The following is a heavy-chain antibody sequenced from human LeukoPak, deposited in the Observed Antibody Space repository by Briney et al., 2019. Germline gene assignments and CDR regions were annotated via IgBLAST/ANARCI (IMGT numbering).Heavy chain of an antibody. CDR3: ARGGRLSSLDY. CDR1: GFTVSSNY. CDR2: TFSGGTT. Sequence: GGSLRLSCAASGFTVSSNYMSWVRQAPGKGLEWVSLTFSGGTTYYADSVKGRFTVSRDNSKNTLYLQVNNLRAEDTAVYYCARGGRLSSLDYWGQGTLVTVSS. J-gene: IGHJ4*02. D-gene: IGHD3-10*01. V-gene: IGHV3-66*01.